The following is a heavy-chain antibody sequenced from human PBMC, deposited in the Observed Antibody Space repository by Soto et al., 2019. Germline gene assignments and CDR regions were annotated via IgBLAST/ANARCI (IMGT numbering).Heavy chain of an antibody. J-gene: IGHJ6*02. CDR3: ARHSVLAAEEYYYYGMDV. V-gene: IGHV5-10-1*01. D-gene: IGHD6-13*01. Sequence: PGESLKISCKGSVYSFTSYWISWVRQMPGKGLEWMGRIDPSDSYTNYSPSFQGHVTISADKSISTAYLQWSSLKASDTAMYYCARHSVLAAEEYYYYGMDVWGQGTTVTVSS. CDR1: VYSFTSYW. CDR2: IDPSDSYT.